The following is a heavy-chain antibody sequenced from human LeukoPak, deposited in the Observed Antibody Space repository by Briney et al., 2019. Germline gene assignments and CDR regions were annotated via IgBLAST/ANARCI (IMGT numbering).Heavy chain of an antibody. CDR3: ARDLVAGSPDYFDY. Sequence: GGSLRLSCAASGFTFSSSPMHWLRQAPGQGLEWVAVLSYDGSIKSYADSVKGRFTISRDTSKNTIYLQMNSLRAEDTAVYYCARDLVAGSPDYFDYWGQGTLVTVSS. CDR1: GFTFSSSP. D-gene: IGHD6-19*01. CDR2: LSYDGSIK. J-gene: IGHJ4*02. V-gene: IGHV3-30-3*01.